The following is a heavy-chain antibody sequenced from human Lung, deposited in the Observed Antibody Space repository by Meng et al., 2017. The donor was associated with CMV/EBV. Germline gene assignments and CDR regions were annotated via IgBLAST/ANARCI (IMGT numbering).Heavy chain of an antibody. CDR2: INRDGSEK. CDR3: ASLFCGPTTCYYFDW. J-gene: IGHJ4*02. Sequence: GEXXKISCAASGFRFSTYSMSWVRQAPGKGLEWLASINRDGSEKDYVDSVKGRFTISRDNAKNSLYLVMNSLRAEDTAVYYCASLFCGPTTCYYFDWWGQGTXVTVSS. CDR1: GFRFSTYS. V-gene: IGHV3-7*01. D-gene: IGHD2-21*01.